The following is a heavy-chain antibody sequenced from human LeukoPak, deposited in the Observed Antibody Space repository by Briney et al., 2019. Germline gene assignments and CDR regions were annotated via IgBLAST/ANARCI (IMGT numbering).Heavy chain of an antibody. CDR1: GYTFTSYY. CDR3: AEHHSIAVAGHVQYYFDY. CDR2: INPSGGST. J-gene: IGHJ4*02. Sequence: GASVKVSCKASGYTFTSYYMHWVRQAPGQGLEWMGIINPSGGSTSYAQEFQGRVTMTRDTSTSTVYMELSSLRSEDTAVYYCAEHHSIAVAGHVQYYFDYWGQGTLVTVSS. D-gene: IGHD6-19*01. V-gene: IGHV1-46*01.